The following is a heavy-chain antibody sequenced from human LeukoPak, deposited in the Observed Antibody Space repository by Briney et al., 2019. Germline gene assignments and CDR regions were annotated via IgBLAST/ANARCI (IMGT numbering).Heavy chain of an antibody. CDR2: ISSGGGGT. CDR1: GFTFSSYA. V-gene: IGHV3-23*01. Sequence: GGSLRLSCAASGFTFSSYAMSWVRQAPGKGLEWVSAISSGGGGTYYADSVKGRFTISRDNSKNTLYLQMNSLRAEDTAVYYCAKYGYNWNHYYLDYWGQGTLVTVSS. J-gene: IGHJ4*02. D-gene: IGHD1-14*01. CDR3: AKYGYNWNHYYLDY.